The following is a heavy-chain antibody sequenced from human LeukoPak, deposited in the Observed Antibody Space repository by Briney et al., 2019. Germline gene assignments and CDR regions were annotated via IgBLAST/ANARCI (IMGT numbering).Heavy chain of an antibody. D-gene: IGHD3-10*01. Sequence: PGGSLRLSCAASGFTFSSYSMNWVRQAPGKGLEWVSSISSSSYIYYADSVKGRFTISRDNAKNSLYLQMNSLRAEDTAVYYCATYGSGSYYSEWGSNWGQGTLVTVSS. CDR1: GFTFSSYS. CDR2: ISSSSYI. J-gene: IGHJ4*02. V-gene: IGHV3-21*01. CDR3: ATYGSGSYYSEWGSN.